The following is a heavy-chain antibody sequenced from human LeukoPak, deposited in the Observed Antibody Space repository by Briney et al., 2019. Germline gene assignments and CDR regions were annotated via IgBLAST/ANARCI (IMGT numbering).Heavy chain of an antibody. CDR2: IYTSGST. Sequence: SETLPLTCTVSGGSISGNYWSWIRQPAGKGLEWIGRIYTSGSTNYNPSLKSRVTISVDTSKNQFSLKLSSVTAADTAVYYCARREMALRATDYWGQGTLVTVSS. CDR3: ARREMALRATDY. D-gene: IGHD5-24*01. J-gene: IGHJ4*02. V-gene: IGHV4-4*07. CDR1: GGSISGNY.